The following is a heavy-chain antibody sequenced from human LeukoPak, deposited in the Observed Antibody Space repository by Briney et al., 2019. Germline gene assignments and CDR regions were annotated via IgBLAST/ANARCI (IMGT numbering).Heavy chain of an antibody. CDR3: ARRGLADY. CDR2: IYPGDSET. CDR1: GYSFTSFW. J-gene: IGHJ4*02. Sequence: GESLKISCKASGYSFTSFWLVWVRQMPGKGLEWMGSIYPGDSETKYRPSLQGQVTISADKSITTAYLQWSSLEASDTAIYYCARRGLADYWGQGTLVTVSS. D-gene: IGHD6-19*01. V-gene: IGHV5-51*01.